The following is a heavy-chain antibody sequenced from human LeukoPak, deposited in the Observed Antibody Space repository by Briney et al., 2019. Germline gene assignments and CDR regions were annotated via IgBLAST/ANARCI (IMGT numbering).Heavy chain of an antibody. CDR1: GGSLSSYY. J-gene: IGHJ4*02. CDR3: ARDRGNDRTRYFDY. D-gene: IGHD3-22*01. Sequence: SETLSLTCTVSGGSLSSYYWSWIRQPAGKGLEWIGRIYTSGSTNYNPSPKSRVTMSVDTSKNQFSLKLSSVTAADTAVYYCARDRGNDRTRYFDYWGQGTLVTVSS. CDR2: IYTSGST. V-gene: IGHV4-4*07.